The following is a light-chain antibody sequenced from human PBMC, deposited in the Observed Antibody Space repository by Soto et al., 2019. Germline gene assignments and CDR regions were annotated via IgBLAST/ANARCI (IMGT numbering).Light chain of an antibody. CDR1: QSLLHSNGYNY. V-gene: IGKV2-28*01. J-gene: IGKJ1*01. Sequence: DIVVTQSPLTLPVTPGETASISCRSSQSLLHSNGYNYLDWYLQKPRQSPQLXLYLGSNRASGVPDRFSGSGSGTDFTLKISRVEADDVGVYYCVQALQSPPWTFGQGTKVDIK. CDR2: LGS. CDR3: VQALQSPPWT.